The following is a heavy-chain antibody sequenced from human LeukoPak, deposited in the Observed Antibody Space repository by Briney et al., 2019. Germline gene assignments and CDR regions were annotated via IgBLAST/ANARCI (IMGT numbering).Heavy chain of an antibody. Sequence: ASVKVSCKASGYTFTSYYMHWVRQAPGQGLEWMGIINPSGGSTSYAQKLQGRVTITADESTGTAYMELSSLRSEDTAVYYCARAPYYYGSDLYVSGAFDIWDQGTMVTVSS. CDR3: ARAPYYYGSDLYVSGAFDI. D-gene: IGHD3-10*01. CDR2: INPSGGST. CDR1: GYTFTSYY. J-gene: IGHJ3*02. V-gene: IGHV1-46*01.